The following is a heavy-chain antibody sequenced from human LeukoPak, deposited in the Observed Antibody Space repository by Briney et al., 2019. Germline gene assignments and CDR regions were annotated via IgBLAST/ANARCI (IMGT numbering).Heavy chain of an antibody. CDR3: ASNTGYSYGYPSRFDY. V-gene: IGHV4-59*01. J-gene: IGHJ4*02. CDR2: IYYSGST. Sequence: SETLSLTCTVSGGSISSYYWSWIRQPPGKGLEWIGYIYYSGSTNYSPSLKSRVTISVDTSKNQFSLKLSPVTAADTAVYYCASNTGYSYGYPSRFDYWGQGTLVTVSS. D-gene: IGHD5-18*01. CDR1: GGSISSYY.